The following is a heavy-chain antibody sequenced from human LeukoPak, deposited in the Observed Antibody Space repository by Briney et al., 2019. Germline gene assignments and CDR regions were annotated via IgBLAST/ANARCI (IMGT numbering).Heavy chain of an antibody. J-gene: IGHJ4*02. Sequence: PSETLSLTCSVSGGSFSGYYWTWIRQPPGKGLEWVGEIIHDGTTNYSPSLKSRLTISIDTSKNQFSLQLRSVTAADAAIYYCARGRYYFDDSGYFYWGRGTPVTVSS. CDR2: IIHDGTT. V-gene: IGHV4-34*01. D-gene: IGHD3-22*01. CDR3: ARGRYYFDDSGYFY. CDR1: GGSFSGYY.